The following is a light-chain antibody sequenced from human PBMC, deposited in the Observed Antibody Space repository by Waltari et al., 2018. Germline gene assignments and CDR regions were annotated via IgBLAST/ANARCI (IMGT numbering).Light chain of an antibody. V-gene: IGLV1-40*01. CDR2: GNI. CDR1: SSNIGADYD. Sequence: QSVLTQPPSVSGALGQRVTISCTGSSSNIGADYDVHWYQQVPGTAPKLRISGNIIRPSGGPDRFSASKSGTAASLAITGLQAEDEADYYCQSYDNSLGGSKVFGGGTRLSVL. J-gene: IGLJ2*01. CDR3: QSYDNSLGGSKV.